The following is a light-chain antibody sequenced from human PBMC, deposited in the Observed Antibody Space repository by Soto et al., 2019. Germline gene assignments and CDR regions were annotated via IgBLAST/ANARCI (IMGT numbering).Light chain of an antibody. Sequence: QSALTQPASVSGSPGQSITISCTGTSSDVGAYDYVSWYQQHPGKAPKLMIYEVSHRPSGVSHRFSCSKSGNTASLTIAGLQAEDEADYYCISYTVSSLYVFGAGTKVTVL. V-gene: IGLV2-14*01. CDR2: EVS. J-gene: IGLJ1*01. CDR3: ISYTVSSLYV. CDR1: SSDVGAYDY.